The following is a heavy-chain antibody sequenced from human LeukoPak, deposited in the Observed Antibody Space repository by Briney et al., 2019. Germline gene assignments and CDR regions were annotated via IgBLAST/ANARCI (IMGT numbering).Heavy chain of an antibody. D-gene: IGHD6-13*01. V-gene: IGHV6-1*01. CDR2: TYYRSKWYN. Sequence: SQTLSLTCAISGDSVSSNSATWNWIRKSPSRGLEWLGRTYYRSKWYNEYAASVKSRTTINPDTSKNQFSLHLNSVTPEDTAVYYCAGSHSSTWYPGCWGQGTLVTVSS. CDR1: GDSVSSNSAT. CDR3: AGSHSSTWYPGC. J-gene: IGHJ4*02.